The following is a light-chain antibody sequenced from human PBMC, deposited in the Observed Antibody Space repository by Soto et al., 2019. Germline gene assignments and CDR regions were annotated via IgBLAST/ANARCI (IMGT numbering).Light chain of an antibody. V-gene: IGKV3-15*01. CDR2: DAS. J-gene: IGKJ2*01. CDR1: QSISRS. CDR3: HQYNSWPPGT. Sequence: EIVLTQSPAILSVSPGERATLSCRASQSISRSLAWYQQKPGQAPRLIXSDASTRATGIPARFSGSGSGTELTLTISSLQSEDFALYYCHQYNSWPPGTFGQGTKVDIK.